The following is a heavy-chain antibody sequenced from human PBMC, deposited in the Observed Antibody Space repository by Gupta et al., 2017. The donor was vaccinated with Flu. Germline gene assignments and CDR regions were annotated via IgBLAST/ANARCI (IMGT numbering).Heavy chain of an antibody. D-gene: IGHD3-3*01. V-gene: IGHV3-30*03. Sequence: QEQLVESGGGVVQPGRSLRLSCGASGSTFSNYGFHWVRQAPGQGLEWLAVISFDGNNQYYADSVKGRFTISRDNFKKTVSLQMSSLRPEDTAIYYCARDRWRHFGMDVWGQGTMVTVSS. CDR1: GSTFSNYG. CDR2: ISFDGNNQ. J-gene: IGHJ6*02. CDR3: ARDRWRHFGMDV.